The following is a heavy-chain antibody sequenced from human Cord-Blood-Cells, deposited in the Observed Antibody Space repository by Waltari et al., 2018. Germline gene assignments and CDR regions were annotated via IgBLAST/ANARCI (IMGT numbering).Heavy chain of an antibody. CDR2: TYYRSKWYN. J-gene: IGHJ5*02. CDR3: ARDQDSSGWYGENWFDP. CDR1: GDSVPSHSPA. D-gene: IGHD6-19*01. V-gene: IGHV6-1*01. Sequence: QVQLQQSGPGLVKPSQTLPLTCAISGDSVPSHSPAWNWLRQSPSRGLEWLGRTYYRSKWYNDYAVSVKSRITINPDTSKNQFSLQLNSVTPEDTAVYYCARDQDSSGWYGENWFDPWGQGTLVTVSS.